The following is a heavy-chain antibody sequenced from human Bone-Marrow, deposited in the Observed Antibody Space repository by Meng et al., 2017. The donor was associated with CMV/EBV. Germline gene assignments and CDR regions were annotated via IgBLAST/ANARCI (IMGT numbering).Heavy chain of an antibody. CDR2: INPSGGST. Sequence: ASVKVSCKASGYTFTSYYMHWVRQAPGQGLEWMGIINPSGGSTSYAQKFQGRVTMTRDTSTSTVYMELSSLRSEDTAVYYCARDSRAQWELYYFDYWAQGTLVTVSS. CDR1: GYTFTSYY. D-gene: IGHD1-26*01. J-gene: IGHJ4*02. V-gene: IGHV1-46*01. CDR3: ARDSRAQWELYYFDY.